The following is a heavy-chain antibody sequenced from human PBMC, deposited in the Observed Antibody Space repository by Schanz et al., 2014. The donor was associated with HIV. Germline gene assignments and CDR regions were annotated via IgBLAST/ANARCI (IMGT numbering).Heavy chain of an antibody. Sequence: QVQLVESGGGVVQPGRSLRLSCAASGFTFDSYGMHWVRQAPGKGLEWVAVMSYDGVRKYLGDSVKGRFMISRDNSNNTLYLQMNSLRAEDTAVYFCTRGRFLERGGMDVWGQGTAVTVSS. J-gene: IGHJ6*02. CDR3: TRGRFLERGGMDV. D-gene: IGHD3-3*01. CDR2: MSYDGVRK. CDR1: GFTFDSYG. V-gene: IGHV3-33*05.